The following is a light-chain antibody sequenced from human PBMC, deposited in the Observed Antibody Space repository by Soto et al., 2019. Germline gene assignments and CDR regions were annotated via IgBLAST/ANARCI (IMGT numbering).Light chain of an antibody. J-gene: IGLJ1*01. CDR1: SSDVGGYDY. CDR3: CSYGGSFPYV. V-gene: IGLV2-11*01. CDR2: DVT. Sequence: QSLLAQPPSVSLSPGQSVTISCSGTSSDVGGYDYVSWYQQHPGKAPKLLIYDVTKRPSGVPDRFSGSKSGNTASLTISGLQAEDEADFFCCSYGGSFPYVFGTGTKVTVL.